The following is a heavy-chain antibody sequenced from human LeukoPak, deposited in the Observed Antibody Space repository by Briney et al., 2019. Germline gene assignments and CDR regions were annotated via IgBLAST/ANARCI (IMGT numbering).Heavy chain of an antibody. V-gene: IGHV4-61*01. J-gene: IGHJ4*02. CDR2: IYYSGST. D-gene: IGHD3-10*01. Sequence: SETLSLTCTVSGGSVSSGSYYWSWIRQPPGKGLEWIGYIYYSGSTNYNPSLKSRVTISVDTSKNQFSLKLSSVTAADTAVYYCGRRLGRGSGYYFDYWGQGILVTVSS. CDR1: GGSVSSGSYY. CDR3: GRRLGRGSGYYFDY.